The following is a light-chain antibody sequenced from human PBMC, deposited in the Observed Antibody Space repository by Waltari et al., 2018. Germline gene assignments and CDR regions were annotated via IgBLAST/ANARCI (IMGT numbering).Light chain of an antibody. V-gene: IGLV2-11*01. CDR1: TRDVGGSNY. CDR2: DVT. J-gene: IGLJ3*02. Sequence: SALTQPRSVSGSPGQSVTISCTVTTRDVGGSNYVSWYQHHPGKAPKLMIFDVTQRPSGVPDRFSGSKSANTASLTISGLQAEDEADYYCCSFAGTYTWVFGGGTKVTVL. CDR3: CSFAGTYTWV.